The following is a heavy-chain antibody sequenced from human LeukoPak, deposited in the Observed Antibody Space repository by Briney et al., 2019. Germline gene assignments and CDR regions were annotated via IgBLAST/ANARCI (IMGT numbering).Heavy chain of an antibody. CDR1: GFTFSSYS. D-gene: IGHD6-19*01. Sequence: GGSLRLSCAASGFTFSSYSMNWVRQAPGKGLEWVSSISSSSSYIYYADSVKGRFTISRDNAKNSLYLQMNSLRAEDTAVYYCARWPNSGWYNYYGMDVWGQGTTVTVSS. CDR2: ISSSSSYI. CDR3: ARWPNSGWYNYYGMDV. V-gene: IGHV3-21*01. J-gene: IGHJ6*02.